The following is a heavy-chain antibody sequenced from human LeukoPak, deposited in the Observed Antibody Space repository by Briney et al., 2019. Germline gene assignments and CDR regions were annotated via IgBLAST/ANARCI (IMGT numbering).Heavy chain of an antibody. J-gene: IGHJ4*02. V-gene: IGHV4-38-2*02. CDR1: GYSISSGYY. D-gene: IGHD3-10*02. Sequence: SETLSLTCTVSGYSISSGYYWGWIRQPPGKGLEWIGSIYHSGSTYYNPSLKSRVTISVDTSKNQFSLKLSSVTAADTAVYYCARLPVRGSPDYWGQGTLVTVSS. CDR2: IYHSGST. CDR3: ARLPVRGSPDY.